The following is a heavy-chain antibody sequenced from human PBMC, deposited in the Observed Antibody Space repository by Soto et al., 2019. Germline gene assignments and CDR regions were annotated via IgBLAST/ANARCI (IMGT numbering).Heavy chain of an antibody. CDR3: AKSPPAVAGYFDY. D-gene: IGHD6-19*01. J-gene: IGHJ4*02. CDR2: TSFDGSSG. CDR1: GFTFSSSG. V-gene: IGHV3-30*18. Sequence: QVQLVESGGGVVQPGRSLRLSCAASGFTFSSSGMHWVRQAPGKGLEWVAVTSFDGSSGYYADSVRGRFTISRDNSNNTLYLQMNSLRAEDTAVYYCAKSPPAVAGYFDYWGQGTLVTASS.